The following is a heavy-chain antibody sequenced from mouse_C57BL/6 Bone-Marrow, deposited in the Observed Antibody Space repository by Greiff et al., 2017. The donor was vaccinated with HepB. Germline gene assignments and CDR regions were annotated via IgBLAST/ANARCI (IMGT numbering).Heavy chain of an antibody. CDR3: AREETAQATGFDY. J-gene: IGHJ2*01. V-gene: IGHV1-64*01. Sequence: QVQLQQPGAELVKPGASVKLSCKASGYTFTSYWMHWVKQRPGQGLEWIGMIHPNSGSTNYNEKFKSKATLTVDKSSSTAYMQLSSLTSEDSAVYYCAREETAQATGFDYWGQGTTLTVSS. D-gene: IGHD3-2*02. CDR1: GYTFTSYW. CDR2: IHPNSGST.